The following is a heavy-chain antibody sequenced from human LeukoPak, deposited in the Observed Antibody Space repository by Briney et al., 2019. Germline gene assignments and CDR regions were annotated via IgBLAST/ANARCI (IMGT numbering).Heavy chain of an antibody. CDR3: ARDAATSGKPNWFDP. D-gene: IGHD6-25*01. V-gene: IGHV1-69*05. CDR1: GGTFSSYA. Sequence: ASVKVSCKASGGTFSSYAISWVRQAPGQGLEWMGGIIPIFGTANYAQKFQGRVSMTRDTSISTAYMELSRLRSDDTDVYYCARDAATSGKPNWFDPWGQGTLVTVSS. J-gene: IGHJ5*02. CDR2: IIPIFGTA.